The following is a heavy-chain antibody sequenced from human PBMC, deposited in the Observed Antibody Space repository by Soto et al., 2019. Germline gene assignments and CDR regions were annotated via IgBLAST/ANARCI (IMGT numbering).Heavy chain of an antibody. J-gene: IGHJ2*01. CDR3: ASRDGYKIDWYFDL. V-gene: IGHV4-30-2*01. CDR2: IYQSGST. CDR1: GVSISSGGYS. D-gene: IGHD5-12*01. Sequence: QLQLQESGSRLVKPSQTLSLTCAVSGVSISSGGYSWSWIRQPPGKGLEWLGYIYQSGSTYYTPSLMSRVTLSVARSKNQFSLKLCSVIAADTAVYYCASRDGYKIDWYFDLWGRGTLVTVSS.